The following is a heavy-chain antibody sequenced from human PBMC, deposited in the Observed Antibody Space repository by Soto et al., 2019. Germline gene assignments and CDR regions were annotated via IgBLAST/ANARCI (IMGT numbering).Heavy chain of an antibody. D-gene: IGHD3-9*01. CDR1: GFTFSSYA. J-gene: IGHJ4*02. Sequence: GRSLRLSCAVSGFTFSSYARSWVRQAPGKGLEWVSAISGSGGSTYYADSVKGRFTISRDNSKNTLYLQMNRLRAEDTAVYYCAKLYYDILTGYHDYWGQGTLVTVSS. V-gene: IGHV3-23*01. CDR3: AKLYYDILTGYHDY. CDR2: ISGSGGST.